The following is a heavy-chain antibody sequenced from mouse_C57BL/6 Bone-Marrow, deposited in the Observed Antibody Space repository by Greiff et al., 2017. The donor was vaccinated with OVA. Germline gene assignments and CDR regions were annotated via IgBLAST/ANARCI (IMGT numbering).Heavy chain of an antibody. CDR2: LSYDGSN. CDR3: ETVAY. Sequence: EVQLLESGPGLVKPSQSLSLTCSVTGYSFTSGYFWNWIRQFPGNKLEWMGYLSYDGSNNYNPTLKNRISITRDTSKNQFFLTLNSVTTEDAATYDCETVAYWGQGTTVTVSS. J-gene: IGHJ2*01. CDR1: GYSFTSGYF. V-gene: IGHV3-6*01.